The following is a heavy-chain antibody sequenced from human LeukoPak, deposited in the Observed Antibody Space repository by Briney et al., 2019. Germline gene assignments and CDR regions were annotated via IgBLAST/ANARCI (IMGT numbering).Heavy chain of an antibody. J-gene: IGHJ4*02. V-gene: IGHV3-15*01. D-gene: IGHD6-19*01. Sequence: PGGSLRLSCTASGSTFSNSWISWVRQAPGGGLEWVGHIKSKTHGGTTDYGAPVRGRFSISRDDSKNTLYFLMNMEQSEDTAVYYCSSGLQRGLEVPGTVVCVFGGRGALVTVSS. CDR1: GSTFSNSW. CDR3: SSGLQRGLEVPGTVVCVF. CDR2: IKSKTHGGTT.